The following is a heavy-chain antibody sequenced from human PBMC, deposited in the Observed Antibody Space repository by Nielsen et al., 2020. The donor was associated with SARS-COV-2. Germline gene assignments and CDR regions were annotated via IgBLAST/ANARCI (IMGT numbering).Heavy chain of an antibody. CDR1: GYTFTSYY. Sequence: ASVKVSCKASGYTFTSYYMHWVRQAPGQGLEWMGIINPSGGSTSYAQKFQGRVTMTRDTSTSTVYMELSSLRSEDTAVYYCTWEVYYTDYYFYYGMDVWGQGTTVTVSS. V-gene: IGHV1-46*03. CDR2: INPSGGST. CDR3: TWEVYYTDYYFYYGMDV. D-gene: IGHD1-14*01. J-gene: IGHJ6*02.